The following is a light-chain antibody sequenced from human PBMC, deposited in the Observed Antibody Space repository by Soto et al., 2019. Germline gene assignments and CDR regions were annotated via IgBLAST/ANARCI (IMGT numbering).Light chain of an antibody. V-gene: IGLV2-23*01. CDR3: CSYAGSSTAVV. J-gene: IGLJ2*01. CDR1: SSDVGSYNL. CDR2: EGS. Sequence: QSALTQPASVSGSPGQSITISCTGTSSDVGSYNLVSWYQQHPGKAPKLMIYEGSKRPSGVSNRVSGSKSGNTASLTISGLQAEDEADYYCCSYAGSSTAVVFGGGTKLTVL.